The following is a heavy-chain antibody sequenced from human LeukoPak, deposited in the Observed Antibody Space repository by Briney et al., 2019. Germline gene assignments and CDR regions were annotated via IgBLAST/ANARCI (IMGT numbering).Heavy chain of an antibody. Sequence: GGSLRLSCAAAGFTFTNHALDWVRQAPGKGREWVAGLSYDGFHKYYADSVKGRFSIYRDNSKNSLYLQMNTLTAEDTAVYFCARDPFATSVKLGFFDYWGQGALVTVSA. D-gene: IGHD3-10*01. V-gene: IGHV3-30*04. CDR2: LSYDGFHK. CDR1: GFTFTNHA. J-gene: IGHJ4*02. CDR3: ARDPFATSVKLGFFDY.